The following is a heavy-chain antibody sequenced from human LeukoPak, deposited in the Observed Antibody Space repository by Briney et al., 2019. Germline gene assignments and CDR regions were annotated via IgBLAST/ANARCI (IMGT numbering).Heavy chain of an antibody. CDR3: AREGGDPRWLDP. D-gene: IGHD6-25*01. CDR1: GDSISTFY. CDR2: INNSGST. V-gene: IGHV4-4*07. J-gene: IGHJ5*02. Sequence: SETLSLTCTVSGDSISTFYWTWIRQPAGKGLEWIGRINNSGSTNYNPSLRSRVSMSVDRSKNQVSVTLSSVTAADTAVYFCAREGGDPRWLDPWGQGTLVTVSS.